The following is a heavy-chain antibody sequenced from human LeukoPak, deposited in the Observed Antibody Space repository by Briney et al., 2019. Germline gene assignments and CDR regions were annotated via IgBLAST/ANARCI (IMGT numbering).Heavy chain of an antibody. Sequence: GSPRLSCAASGFTFSTYSMNWVRQAPGKGLEWVSSISSGSSYIYYADSVKGRFTISRDNAKNSLYLQMNSLRAEDTAMYFCARVPSDYWGQGTLVTVSS. V-gene: IGHV3-21*01. CDR1: GFTFSTYS. CDR3: ARVPSDY. CDR2: ISSGSSYI. J-gene: IGHJ4*02.